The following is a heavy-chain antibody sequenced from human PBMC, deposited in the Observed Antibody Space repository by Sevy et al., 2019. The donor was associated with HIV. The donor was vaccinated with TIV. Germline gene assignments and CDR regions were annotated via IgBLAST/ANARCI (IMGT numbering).Heavy chain of an antibody. D-gene: IGHD6-13*01. CDR3: AKSWGSITAAGLDY. Sequence: GESLKISCVASGFTFSSYSMHWVRQAPGKGLEWVSSVSSSSDYIYYADSVKGRFTISRDNAKNSLYLQMNSLRADDTAVYYCAKSWGSITAAGLDYWGQGTLVTVSS. V-gene: IGHV3-21*01. J-gene: IGHJ4*02. CDR2: VSSSSDYI. CDR1: GFTFSSYS.